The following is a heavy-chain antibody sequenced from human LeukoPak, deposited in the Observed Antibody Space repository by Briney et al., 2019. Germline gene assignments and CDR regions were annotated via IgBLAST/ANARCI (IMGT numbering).Heavy chain of an antibody. CDR1: GGSISSSSYY. V-gene: IGHV4-39*07. Sequence: PSETLSLTCTVSGGSISSSSYYWGWIRQPPGKGLEWIGSIYYSGSTNYNPSLKSRVTISVDTSKNQFSLKLSSVTAADTAVYYCARPVMVRGGRLGNWFDPWGQGTLVTVSS. D-gene: IGHD3-10*01. CDR3: ARPVMVRGGRLGNWFDP. CDR2: IYYSGST. J-gene: IGHJ5*02.